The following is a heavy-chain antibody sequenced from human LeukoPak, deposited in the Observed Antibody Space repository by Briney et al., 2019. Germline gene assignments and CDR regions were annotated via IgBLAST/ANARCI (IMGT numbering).Heavy chain of an antibody. CDR2: IFHSGST. CDR3: ARSSSIAARRYFQH. J-gene: IGHJ1*01. V-gene: IGHV4-38-2*02. D-gene: IGHD6-6*01. CDR1: GYSISSNYF. Sequence: SETLSLTCSVSGYSISSNYFWGWIRQPPGKGLDWIGSIFHSGSTNYNPSLKSRVTISVDTSKNQLSLKLSSVTAADTAVYYCARSSSIAARRYFQHWGQGTLVTVSS.